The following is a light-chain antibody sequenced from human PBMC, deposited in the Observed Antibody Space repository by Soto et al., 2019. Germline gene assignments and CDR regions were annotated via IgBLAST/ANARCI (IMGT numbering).Light chain of an antibody. V-gene: IGLV2-8*01. CDR1: RSDIGDSNY. CDR3: ASKAGSSRHVV. CDR2: EVI. Sequence: QSVPTQPPSASGSPGQSVTISCTGSRSDIGDSNYVSWYQQHPRKAPKLIISEVINRPSGVPDRFSASKSGNTASLTISGLQAEDEADYYCASKAGSSRHVVFGGGTKLTVL. J-gene: IGLJ2*01.